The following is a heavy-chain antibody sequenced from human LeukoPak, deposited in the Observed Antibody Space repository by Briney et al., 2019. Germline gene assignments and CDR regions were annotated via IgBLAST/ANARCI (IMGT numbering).Heavy chain of an antibody. V-gene: IGHV3-23*01. CDR2: FSGGGDP. CDR1: GFTSGIYA. CDR3: GKEVERHFDLKY. J-gene: IGHJ4*02. Sequence: GGSLRLSCAASGFTSGIYAVSWVRQAPGKGLEWVSAFSGGGDPYYADSVKGRFTISRDNSKKILYLQMNSLRAEDTAVYYCGKEVERHFDLKYWGQGTLVTVSS.